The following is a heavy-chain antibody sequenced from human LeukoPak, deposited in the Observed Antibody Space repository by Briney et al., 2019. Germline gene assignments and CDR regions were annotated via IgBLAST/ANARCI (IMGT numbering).Heavy chain of an antibody. V-gene: IGHV4-30-4*01. Sequence: SETLSLTCAVYGGSFSGYYWSWIRQPPGKGLEWIGYIYYSGSTYYNPSLKSRVTISVDTSKNQFSLKLSSVTAADTAVYYCARAFYYYDSSGYPPYGMDVWGQGTTVTVSS. D-gene: IGHD3-22*01. CDR1: GGSFSGYY. J-gene: IGHJ6*02. CDR3: ARAFYYYDSSGYPPYGMDV. CDR2: IYYSGST.